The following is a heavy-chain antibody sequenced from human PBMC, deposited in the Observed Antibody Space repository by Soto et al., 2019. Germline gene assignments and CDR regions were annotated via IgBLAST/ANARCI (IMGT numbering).Heavy chain of an antibody. CDR1: GGSISSGGYS. Sequence: SETLSLTCAVSGGSISSGGYSWSWIRQPPGKGLEWIGYIYYSGSTNYNPSLKSRVTISVDTSKNQFSLKLSSVTAADTAVYYCAREIYDSSGNYYYYGMDVWGQGTTVTVSS. V-gene: IGHV4-61*08. CDR2: IYYSGST. J-gene: IGHJ6*02. D-gene: IGHD3-22*01. CDR3: AREIYDSSGNYYYYGMDV.